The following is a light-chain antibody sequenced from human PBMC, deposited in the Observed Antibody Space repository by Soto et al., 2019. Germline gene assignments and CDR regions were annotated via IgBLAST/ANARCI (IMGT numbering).Light chain of an antibody. CDR2: DVS. Sequence: QSALTQPRSVSGSPGQSVTISCTGTSSDVGGYNYVSWYQQHPGKAPKLMIYDVSKWPSGVPDRFSGSKSGNTASLTISGLQAENEADYYCCSYSGSYIWVFGGGTKLTVL. CDR3: CSYSGSYIWV. CDR1: SSDVGGYNY. V-gene: IGLV2-11*01. J-gene: IGLJ3*02.